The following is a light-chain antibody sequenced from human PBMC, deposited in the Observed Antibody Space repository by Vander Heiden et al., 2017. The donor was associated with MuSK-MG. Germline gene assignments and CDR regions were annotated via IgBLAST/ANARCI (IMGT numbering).Light chain of an antibody. Sequence: SFELAQPLPVSVDPGQTARITCGANNIGTKNVHWYQQKPGQAPVLVIYRDNKRPSEISERFSGSNSVNTATLTISRAQVGDEADYYCQLWDTTTGVFGGGTKLTVL. CDR1: NIGTKN. CDR3: QLWDTTTGV. CDR2: RDN. J-gene: IGLJ3*02. V-gene: IGLV3-9*01.